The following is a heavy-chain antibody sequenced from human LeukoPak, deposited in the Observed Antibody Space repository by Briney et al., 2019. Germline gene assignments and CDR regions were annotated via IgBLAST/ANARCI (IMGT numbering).Heavy chain of an antibody. D-gene: IGHD2-2*01. Sequence: GGSLRLSCAASGFTFSSYSMNWVRQAPGKGLEWVSSISSSSSYIYYADSVKGRFTNSRDNAKNSLYLQMNSLRAEDTAVYYCARDRRGTSCHDYWGQGTLVTVSS. CDR2: ISSSSSYI. V-gene: IGHV3-21*01. J-gene: IGHJ4*02. CDR3: ARDRRGTSCHDY. CDR1: GFTFSSYS.